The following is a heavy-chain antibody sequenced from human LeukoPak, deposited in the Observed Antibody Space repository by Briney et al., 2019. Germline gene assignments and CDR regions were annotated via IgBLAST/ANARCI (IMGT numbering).Heavy chain of an antibody. CDR3: ARASAAHYDFWTTLKPPDAFDI. Sequence: ASVKVSCKASGYTFTSYYMHWVRQAPGQGLEWMGIINPSGGSTSYAQKFQGRVTMTGDTSTSTVYMELSSLRSEDTAVYYCARASAAHYDFWTTLKPPDAFDIWGQGTMVTVSS. D-gene: IGHD3-3*01. J-gene: IGHJ3*02. V-gene: IGHV1-46*01. CDR1: GYTFTSYY. CDR2: INPSGGST.